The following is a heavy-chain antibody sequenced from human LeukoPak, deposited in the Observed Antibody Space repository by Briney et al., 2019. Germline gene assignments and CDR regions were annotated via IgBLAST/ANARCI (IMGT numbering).Heavy chain of an antibody. CDR2: MNPNSGNT. D-gene: IGHD3-22*01. CDR1: GYTFTSYD. V-gene: IGHV1-8*01. Sequence: GASVKASCKASGYTFTSYDINWVRQATGQGLEWMGWMNPNSGNTGYAQKFQGRVTMTRNTSISTAYMELSSLRSEDTAVYYCARGHHYYDSSGYYYYFDYWGQGTLVTVSS. CDR3: ARGHHYYDSSGYYYYFDY. J-gene: IGHJ4*02.